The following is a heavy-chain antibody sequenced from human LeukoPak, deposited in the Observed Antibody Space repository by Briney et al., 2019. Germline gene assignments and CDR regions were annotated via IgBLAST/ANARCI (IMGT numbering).Heavy chain of an antibody. J-gene: IGHJ6*03. CDR1: GGPIRDFY. CDR3: ARDDSGYCSSTSCPKDYYYMDV. CDR2: TYYSGST. Sequence: SETLSLTCTVSGGPIRDFYWSWIRQPPGKGLEWIGYTYYSGSTSYKPSLKSRVAISVDMSKSQFSLELSSVTAADTAVYYCARDDSGYCSSTSCPKDYYYMDVWGKGTTVTVSS. V-gene: IGHV4-59*01. D-gene: IGHD2-2*01.